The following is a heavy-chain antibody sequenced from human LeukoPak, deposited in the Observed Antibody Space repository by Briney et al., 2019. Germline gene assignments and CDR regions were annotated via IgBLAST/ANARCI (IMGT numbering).Heavy chain of an antibody. CDR2: IYSSGSA. Sequence: SETLSLTCTVSGGSISTHYWTWIRQPPGKGLEWIGYIYSSGSANYNPSLKSRVTISVDTSKNQFSLKLSSVTAADTAVYYCARGGITIFGLDYWGQGTLVTVSS. V-gene: IGHV4-59*11. CDR1: GGSISTHY. J-gene: IGHJ4*02. D-gene: IGHD3-3*01. CDR3: ARGGITIFGLDY.